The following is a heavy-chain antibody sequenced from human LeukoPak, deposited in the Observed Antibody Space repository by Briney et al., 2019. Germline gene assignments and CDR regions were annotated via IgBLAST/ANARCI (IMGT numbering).Heavy chain of an antibody. D-gene: IGHD2-21*02. CDR3: ARSEHIVVVTSTPASY. CDR1: GFTFSSYA. V-gene: IGHV3-30-3*01. Sequence: GESLRLSCAASGFTFSSYAMHWVRQAPGKGLEWVAVISYDGSNKYYADSVKGRFTISRDNSKNTVFMEMNSLKPEDTALYYCARSEHIVVVTSTPASYWGQGTLVTVSS. CDR2: ISYDGSNK. J-gene: IGHJ4*02.